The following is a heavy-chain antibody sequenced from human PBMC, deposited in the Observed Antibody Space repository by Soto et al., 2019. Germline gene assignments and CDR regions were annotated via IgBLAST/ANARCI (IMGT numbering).Heavy chain of an antibody. Sequence: SQTLSLTCAISGDSVSSTSAAWSWIRQSPSRGLEWLGRTYYRSKWYSDYAVSVKSRIAINPDTSKNQFSLQLNSVTPEDTAVYYCARGSYYSGWVWGQGTLVTVSS. CDR2: TYYRSKWYS. CDR3: ARGSYYSGWV. CDR1: GDSVSSTSAA. V-gene: IGHV6-1*01. D-gene: IGHD6-19*01. J-gene: IGHJ4*02.